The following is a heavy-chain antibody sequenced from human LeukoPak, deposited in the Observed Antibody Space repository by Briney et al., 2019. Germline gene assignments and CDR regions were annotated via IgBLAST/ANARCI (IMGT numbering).Heavy chain of an antibody. V-gene: IGHV3-23*01. J-gene: IGHJ4*02. D-gene: IGHD1-26*01. CDR3: AKDLGWELPAEAY. CDR1: GFTFKSYV. Sequence: GGSLRLSCVASGFTFKSYVMNWVRQAPGRGLEWLATIYGSGVSISYADSVKGRFTISRDNSNNTLYLQMNSLRAEDTAMYYCAKDLGWELPAEAYWGQGILVTVSS. CDR2: IYGSGVSI.